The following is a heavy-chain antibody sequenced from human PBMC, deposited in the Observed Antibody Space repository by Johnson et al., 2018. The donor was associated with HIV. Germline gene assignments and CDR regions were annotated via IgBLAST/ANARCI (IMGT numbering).Heavy chain of an antibody. D-gene: IGHD3-3*01. V-gene: IGHV3-30*04. CDR1: GFTFSSYA. Sequence: QVQLVESGGGVVQPGRSLRLSCAASGFTFSSYAMHWVRQAPGKGLEWVAVISYDGSNKYYADSVKGRFTISRDNSKNTLYLQMNSLRAEDTAVYYCARGDPVQVFWSGLGEENAFDIWGQGTMVTVSS. J-gene: IGHJ3*02. CDR3: ARGDPVQVFWSGLGEENAFDI. CDR2: ISYDGSNK.